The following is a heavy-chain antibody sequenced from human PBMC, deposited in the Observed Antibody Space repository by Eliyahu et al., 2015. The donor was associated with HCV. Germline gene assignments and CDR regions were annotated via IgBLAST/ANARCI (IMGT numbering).Heavy chain of an antibody. Sequence: EVHLLQSGGGLVQPGGSLRLSCAASGFTFXXYAMSWVRQAPGKGLGWVSAVSGSGGTTYYADSVKGRFTISRDNSKNTLYLQMDSLRAEDTAIYYCAKPQHELWSRLYNWFDPWGQGTLVTVSS. J-gene: IGHJ5*02. D-gene: IGHD1-26*01. CDR1: GFTFXXYA. CDR3: AKPQHELWSRLYNWFDP. V-gene: IGHV3-23*01. CDR2: VSGSGGTT.